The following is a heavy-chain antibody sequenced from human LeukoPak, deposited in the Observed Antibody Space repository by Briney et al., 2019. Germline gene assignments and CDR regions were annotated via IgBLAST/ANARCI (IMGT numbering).Heavy chain of an antibody. Sequence: PGGSLRLSCAASGFTFSNYAMSWVRQAPGRGLEWVSAISGSGDYTNYADSVKGRFTISRDNSKNTLYLQMNSLRAEDTAVYYCAKDYDILTSLGPWGQGTLVTVSS. CDR2: ISGSGDYT. J-gene: IGHJ5*02. V-gene: IGHV3-23*01. CDR1: GFTFSNYA. CDR3: AKDYDILTSLGP. D-gene: IGHD3-9*01.